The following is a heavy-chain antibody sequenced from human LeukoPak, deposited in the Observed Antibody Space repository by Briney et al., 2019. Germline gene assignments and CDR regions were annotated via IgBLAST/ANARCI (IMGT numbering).Heavy chain of an antibody. CDR3: ARESSGWYENYYYYMDV. V-gene: IGHV1-69*13. D-gene: IGHD6-19*01. CDR1: GGTFSSYA. CDR2: IIPIFGTA. Sequence: SVKVSCKASGGTFSSYAISWVRQAPGQGLEWMGGIIPIFGTANYAQKFQGRVTITADESTSTAYMELSSLRSEDTAVYYCARESSGWYENYYYYMDVWGKGTTVTVSS. J-gene: IGHJ6*03.